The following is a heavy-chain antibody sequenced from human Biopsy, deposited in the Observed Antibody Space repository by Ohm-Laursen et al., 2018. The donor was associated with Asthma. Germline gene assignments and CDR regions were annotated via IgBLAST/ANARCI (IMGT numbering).Heavy chain of an antibody. V-gene: IGHV4/OR15-8*01. J-gene: IGHJ4*02. Sequence: SETLSLTCGVSGDSISSENWWTWVRQPPGKGLEWIGEMYHRGTPKYNPSLKSRVTISLDKSKNQLSLNLFSVTAADTAVYYCARAQDYYDSRGYYRSFDYWGQGTLVTVSS. CDR1: GDSISSENW. CDR3: ARAQDYYDSRGYYRSFDY. CDR2: MYHRGTP. D-gene: IGHD3-22*01.